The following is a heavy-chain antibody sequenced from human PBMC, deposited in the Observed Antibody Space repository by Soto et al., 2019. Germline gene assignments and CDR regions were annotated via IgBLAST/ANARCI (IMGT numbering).Heavy chain of an antibody. CDR2: VIPIFGTP. V-gene: IGHV1-69*01. D-gene: IGHD3-10*01. J-gene: IGHJ6*04. CDR3: ARVRSCLSYRCLYYGIDV. CDR1: GGDFKNFT. Sequence: VQLVQSGAEVRKPGSSVKVSCKASGGDFKNFTIAWVRQSPGHGLEWMGGVIPIFGTPNFVQKFQEIVTITADEATSLAYMELRSLTSADTAVYYCARVRSCLSYRCLYYGIDVWCGWTTVIACS.